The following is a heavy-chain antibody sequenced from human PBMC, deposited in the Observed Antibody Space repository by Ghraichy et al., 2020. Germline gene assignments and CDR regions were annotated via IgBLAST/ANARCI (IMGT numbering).Heavy chain of an antibody. D-gene: IGHD3-16*01. Sequence: ETLSLTCSASGFTFSSYNMYWVRQAPGKGLEYVSGISSNGVTTNYADSVKGRFTVSRDNSKNTLYFQMSSLRPEDTAVYYCVRRTEDYIWGSLRPFDYWGQGTLVTVSS. CDR2: ISSNGVTT. CDR1: GFTFSSYN. J-gene: IGHJ4*02. CDR3: VRRTEDYIWGSLRPFDY. V-gene: IGHV3-64D*06.